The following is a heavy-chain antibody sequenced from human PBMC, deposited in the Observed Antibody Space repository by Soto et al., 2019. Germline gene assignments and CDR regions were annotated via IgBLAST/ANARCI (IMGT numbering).Heavy chain of an antibody. J-gene: IGHJ3*02. V-gene: IGHV1-3*01. Sequence: QVQFVQSGAEVKKPGASVKVSCKASGYSFTNYGIHWVRQAPGQRLEWMGWINGGNGNTKYSQKFQGRVTITRDTSASTAYMELSSLRSEDTAVYYCARDPWGGAVDAFDIWGQGTTVSVSS. D-gene: IGHD3-10*01. CDR2: INGGNGNT. CDR3: ARDPWGGAVDAFDI. CDR1: GYSFTNYG.